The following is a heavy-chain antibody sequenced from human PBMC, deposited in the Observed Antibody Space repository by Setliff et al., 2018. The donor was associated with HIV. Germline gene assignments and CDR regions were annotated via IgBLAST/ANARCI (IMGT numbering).Heavy chain of an antibody. V-gene: IGHV4-61*09. Sequence: LSETLSLTCTVSGGSSSSGVYSWSWIRQPAGKGLEWIGHIHTSGSTDYNPSLKSRVTISVDTSTNQFSLKLISVTAADTAVYYCARVPTSSWYVTTQRTKEYFHHWGQGTLVTVSS. CDR3: ARVPTSSWYVTTQRTKEYFHH. J-gene: IGHJ1*01. D-gene: IGHD6-13*01. CDR1: GGSSSSGVYS. CDR2: IHTSGST.